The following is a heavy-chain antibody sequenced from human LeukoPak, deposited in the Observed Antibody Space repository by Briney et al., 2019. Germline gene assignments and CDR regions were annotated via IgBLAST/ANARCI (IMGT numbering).Heavy chain of an antibody. Sequence: SETLSLTCAVSGGSFSGYYWSWIRQSPGKGLEWIGEINRSGSTNYNPSLNIRVTISVDTSKNQFSLKLSSVTAADTAVYYCASYRNYYDSSGFDYWGQGTLVTVSS. D-gene: IGHD3-22*01. CDR2: INRSGST. CDR3: ASYRNYYDSSGFDY. CDR1: GGSFSGYY. J-gene: IGHJ4*02. V-gene: IGHV4-34*01.